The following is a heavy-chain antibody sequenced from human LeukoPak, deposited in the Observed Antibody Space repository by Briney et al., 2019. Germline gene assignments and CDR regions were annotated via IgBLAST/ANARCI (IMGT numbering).Heavy chain of an antibody. D-gene: IGHD2-8*01. J-gene: IGHJ4*02. Sequence: GASVKVSCKASGGTFRSYAISWVRQAPGQGLEWMGGIIPIFGTANYAQKFQGRVTITTDESTSTAYMELSSLRSEDTAVYYCASPNLGYCTNGVCYNSGSFDYWGQGTLVTVSS. CDR2: IIPIFGTA. V-gene: IGHV1-69*05. CDR1: GGTFRSYA. CDR3: ASPNLGYCTNGVCYNSGSFDY.